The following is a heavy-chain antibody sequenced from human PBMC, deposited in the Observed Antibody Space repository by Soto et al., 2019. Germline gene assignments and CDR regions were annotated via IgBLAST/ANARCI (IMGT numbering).Heavy chain of an antibody. D-gene: IGHD4-4*01. CDR1: GGTFSSYT. J-gene: IGHJ4*02. CDR2: IIPILGVP. CDR3: ARGRTTVTVYYFDY. Sequence: QVQLVQSGAEMKKPGSSVKVSCKASGGTFSSYTINWVRRAPGQGLEWMGRIIPILGVPNYAQKFEGRVTITADKSTSTAYMELSSLRSEDTAVYYCARGRTTVTVYYFDYWGQGTLVTVSS. V-gene: IGHV1-69*02.